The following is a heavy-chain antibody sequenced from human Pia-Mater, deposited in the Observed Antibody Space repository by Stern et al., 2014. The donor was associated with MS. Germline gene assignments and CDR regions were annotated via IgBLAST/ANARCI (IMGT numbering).Heavy chain of an antibody. Sequence: QVQLVQSGPGLVRPSTTLFLTCSVSGDAMGNNNWWRWVRQAPGKGLEWXGEVHHSGRATYKQSLARRPPISKDKSQKTISLRHDSVTAADTAVYYCARSKDSSSWYGYFDYWGQGTLVTVSS. CDR1: GDAMGNNNW. V-gene: IGHV4-4*02. CDR2: VHHSGRA. D-gene: IGHD6-13*01. J-gene: IGHJ4*02. CDR3: ARSKDSSSWYGYFDY.